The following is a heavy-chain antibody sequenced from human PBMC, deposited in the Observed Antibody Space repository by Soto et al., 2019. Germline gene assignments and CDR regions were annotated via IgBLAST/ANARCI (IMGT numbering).Heavy chain of an antibody. V-gene: IGHV3-7*01. D-gene: IGHD2-15*01. J-gene: IGHJ4*02. Sequence: PGGSLRLSCAASGFTFSSYWMSWVRQAPGKGLEWVANIKQDGSEKYYVDSVKGRFTISRDNAKNSLYLQMNSLRAEDTAVYYCARSIWGYCSGGSCPGAFDYWGQGTLVTVSS. CDR3: ARSIWGYCSGGSCPGAFDY. CDR2: IKQDGSEK. CDR1: GFTFSSYW.